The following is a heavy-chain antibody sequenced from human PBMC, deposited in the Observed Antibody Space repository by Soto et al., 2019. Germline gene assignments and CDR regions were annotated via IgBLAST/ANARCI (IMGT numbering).Heavy chain of an antibody. CDR2: IYHSGST. CDR3: ARFEDSAYYGLFDS. CDR1: GGSISSGGYY. Sequence: SETLSLTXTVSGGSISSGGYYWSWIRQHPGKGLEWIGYIYHSGSTYYNPSLRNRVTISVDLSKNQFSLKLKSVTAADTAVYYCARFEDSAYYGLFDSWGQGTLVTVSS. V-gene: IGHV4-31*02. J-gene: IGHJ4*02. D-gene: IGHD3-22*01.